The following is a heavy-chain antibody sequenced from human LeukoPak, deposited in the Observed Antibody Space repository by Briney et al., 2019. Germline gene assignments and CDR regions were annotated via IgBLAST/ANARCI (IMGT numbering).Heavy chain of an antibody. CDR3: ARHQLWGFDY. Sequence: GESLKISCKVSGXXFXTYWXGXXXXMPXXXXXXMXIIHPGDSETIFSPSFQGQVTISADKSINTAYLQWSSLRASDTAMYYCARHQLWGFDYWGQGTVVTVSS. J-gene: IGHJ4*02. D-gene: IGHD1-1*01. V-gene: IGHV5-51*01. CDR1: GXXFXTYW. CDR2: IHPGDSET.